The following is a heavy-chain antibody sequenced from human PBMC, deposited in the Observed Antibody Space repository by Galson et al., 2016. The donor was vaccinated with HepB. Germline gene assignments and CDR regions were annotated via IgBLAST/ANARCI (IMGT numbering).Heavy chain of an antibody. Sequence: SLRLSCAASGFTVSSNYMSWVRQAPEKGPEWVSIIYGDGSTYHADSVKGRFTISRDNSKNTVYLQMNSLRAEDTAVYYCARGGAVSGLDYWGQGTLVTVSS. CDR2: IYGDGST. CDR1: GFTVSSNY. J-gene: IGHJ4*02. V-gene: IGHV3-53*01. CDR3: ARGGAVSGLDY. D-gene: IGHD6-19*01.